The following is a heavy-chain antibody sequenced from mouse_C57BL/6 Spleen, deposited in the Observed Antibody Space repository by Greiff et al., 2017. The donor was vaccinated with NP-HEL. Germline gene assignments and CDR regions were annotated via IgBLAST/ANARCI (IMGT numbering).Heavy chain of an antibody. CDR1: GFNIKDYY. V-gene: IGHV14-1*01. CDR2: IDPEDGDT. CDR3: TTGRRIPYAMDY. J-gene: IGHJ4*01. D-gene: IGHD2-12*01. Sequence: VQLQQSGAELVRPGASVKLSCTASGFNIKDYYMHWVKQRPEQGLEWIGRIDPEDGDTEYATKFQGKATMTADTSSNTAYLQLSSLTSEDTAVYNCTTGRRIPYAMDYWGQGTSVTVSS.